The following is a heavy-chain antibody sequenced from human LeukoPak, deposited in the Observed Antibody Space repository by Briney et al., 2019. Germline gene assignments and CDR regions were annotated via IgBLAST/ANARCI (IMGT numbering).Heavy chain of an antibody. CDR2: INHSGST. CDR1: GGSFSGYY. D-gene: IGHD6-13*01. V-gene: IGHV4-34*01. Sequence: PSETLALTCAVYGGSFSGYYWSWIRQPQGKGLEWIGEINHSGSTNYNPSLKSRVTISVGTSKNQFSLKLSSVTAADTAVYYCARGRWSYSSSWFDYWGQGTLVTVSS. CDR3: ARGRWSYSSSWFDY. J-gene: IGHJ4*02.